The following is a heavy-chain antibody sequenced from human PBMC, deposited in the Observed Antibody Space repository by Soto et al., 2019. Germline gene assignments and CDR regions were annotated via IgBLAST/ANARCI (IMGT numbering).Heavy chain of an antibody. CDR1: GFTFSNAW. CDR3: TTDFNNWNYEGVYYGLDV. J-gene: IGHJ6*02. CDR2: IKSKTDGGTT. Sequence: GSLRLSCAASGFTFSNAWMNWVRQAPGKGLKWIGRIKSKTDGGTTDYAAPVKGRFTISRDDSKNTVYLQMNSLKTEDTAVYYCTTDFNNWNYEGVYYGLDVWGQGTTVTVSS. V-gene: IGHV3-15*01. D-gene: IGHD1-7*01.